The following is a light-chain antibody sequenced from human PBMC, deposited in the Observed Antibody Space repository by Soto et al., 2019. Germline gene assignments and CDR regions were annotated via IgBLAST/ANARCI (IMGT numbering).Light chain of an antibody. CDR3: QQYNTFWT. CDR2: DVS. V-gene: IGKV1-5*01. Sequence: DIQMTQSPSTLSASVGDRVTITCQASQTISNWLAWYQQKPGKAPKLLIYDVSSLESGVPSRFSGSGSGTAFTLTISSLQPDDSATYYCQQYNTFWTFGQGTKVDIK. CDR1: QTISNW. J-gene: IGKJ1*01.